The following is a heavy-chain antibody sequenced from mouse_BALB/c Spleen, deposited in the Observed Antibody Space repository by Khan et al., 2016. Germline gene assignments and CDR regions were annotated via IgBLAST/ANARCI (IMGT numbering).Heavy chain of an antibody. V-gene: IGHV2-2*02. CDR1: GFSLTSYG. CDR3: AREGLYGYSYWYFDV. CDR2: IWSGGST. Sequence: VQLQESGPGLVQPSQSLSITCTVSGFSLTSYGVHWVRQSPGKGLEWLGVIWSGGSTDYNAAFISRLSISKDNSKSQVFFKMNRLQANDTAIYYCAREGLYGYSYWYFDVWGAGTTTPSAQ. D-gene: IGHD2-2*01. J-gene: IGHJ1*01.